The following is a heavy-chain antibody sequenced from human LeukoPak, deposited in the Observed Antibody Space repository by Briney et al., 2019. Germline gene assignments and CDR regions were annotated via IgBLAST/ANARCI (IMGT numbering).Heavy chain of an antibody. Sequence: GGSLRLPCAASGFTFSSYDMRWVRQAPGKGLEWVSGISGSGGSTYYADSVKGRFTISRDNSKNTLDLQMSSLRAEDTAVYYCAKGRGTYGGYPYYFDYWGQGTLVSVSS. D-gene: IGHD4-23*01. J-gene: IGHJ4*02. CDR1: GFTFSSYD. V-gene: IGHV3-23*01. CDR3: AKGRGTYGGYPYYFDY. CDR2: ISGSGGST.